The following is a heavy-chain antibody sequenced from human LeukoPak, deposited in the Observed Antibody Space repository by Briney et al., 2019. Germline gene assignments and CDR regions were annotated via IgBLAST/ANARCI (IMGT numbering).Heavy chain of an antibody. V-gene: IGHV3-23*01. CDR3: AKGGYYYDSSGYYYGNY. CDR1: GFTFNTYT. Sequence: GGSLRLSCAASGFTFNTYTMSWVRQAPGKGLEWVSAISGSGGSTYYADSVKGRFTISRDNSKNTLYLQMNSLRAEDTAVYYCAKGGYYYDSSGYYYGNYWGQGTLVTVSS. CDR2: ISGSGGST. D-gene: IGHD3-22*01. J-gene: IGHJ4*02.